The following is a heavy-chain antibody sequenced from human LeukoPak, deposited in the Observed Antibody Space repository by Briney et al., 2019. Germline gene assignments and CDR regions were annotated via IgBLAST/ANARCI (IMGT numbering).Heavy chain of an antibody. CDR2: INPNSGGT. V-gene: IGHV1-2*02. D-gene: IGHD6-25*01. Sequence: ASVKVSCKASGYTFTGYYMHWVRQAPGQGLEWMGWINPNSGGTNYAQKFQGRVTMTRDTSISTAYMELSRLRSDDTAVYYCARDPHGVRIAADPGPWGQGTLVTVSS. CDR3: ARDPHGVRIAADPGP. J-gene: IGHJ5*02. CDR1: GYTFTGYY.